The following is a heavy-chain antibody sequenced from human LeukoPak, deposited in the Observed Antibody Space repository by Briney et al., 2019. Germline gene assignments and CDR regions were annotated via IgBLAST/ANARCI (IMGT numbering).Heavy chain of an antibody. CDR1: GFTVSSNY. CDR2: IYSGGST. Sequence: PGGSLRLSCAASGFTVSSNYMSWVRQAPGKGLEWVSVIYSGGSTYYADSVKGRFTISRDNSKNTLYLQMNSLRAEDTAVYYCARYIYYYDSSGYYSNWFDPWGQGTLVTVSS. D-gene: IGHD3-22*01. V-gene: IGHV3-53*01. J-gene: IGHJ5*02. CDR3: ARYIYYYDSSGYYSNWFDP.